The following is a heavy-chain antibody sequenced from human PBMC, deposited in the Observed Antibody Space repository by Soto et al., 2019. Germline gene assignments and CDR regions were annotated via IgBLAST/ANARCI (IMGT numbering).Heavy chain of an antibody. V-gene: IGHV4-39*02. CDR3: ARDRYGGFDY. Sequence: PSETLSLTCSVSGGSINSKSYFWGWIRQTPGKGLEWIASINYVGKTYYSPSLKSRLAISVDTSKNQFSLRLSSVTAADTAVYYCARDRYGGFDYWGLGTLVTVS. J-gene: IGHJ4*02. D-gene: IGHD3-9*01. CDR2: INYVGKT. CDR1: GGSINSKSYF.